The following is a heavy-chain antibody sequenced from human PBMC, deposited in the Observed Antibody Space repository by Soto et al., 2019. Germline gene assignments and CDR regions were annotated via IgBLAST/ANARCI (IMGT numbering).Heavy chain of an antibody. CDR3: ARDSSISGYFQH. Sequence: PGGDLRLSCAASGFTVSSNYMSWVRQAPGKGLEWVSVIYSGGSTYYADSVKGRFTISRDNSKNTLYLQMNSLRAEDTAVYYCARDSSISGYFQHWGQGTLVPVSS. J-gene: IGHJ1*01. CDR1: GFTVSSNY. D-gene: IGHD3-3*01. CDR2: IYSGGST. V-gene: IGHV3-53*01.